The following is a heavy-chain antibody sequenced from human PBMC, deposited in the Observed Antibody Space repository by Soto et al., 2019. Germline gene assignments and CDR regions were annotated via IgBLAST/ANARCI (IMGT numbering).Heavy chain of an antibody. CDR3: ARDNGEGIYDPYYFDY. J-gene: IGHJ4*02. CDR1: GGTFSSYA. D-gene: IGHD2-8*01. V-gene: IGHV1-69*13. CDR2: IIPIFGTA. Sequence: GASVKVSCKASGGTFSSYAISWVRQAPGQGLEWMGGIIPIFGTANYAQKFQGRVTITADESTSTAYMELSSLRSEDTAVYYCARDNGEGIYDPYYFDYWGQGTLVTVSS.